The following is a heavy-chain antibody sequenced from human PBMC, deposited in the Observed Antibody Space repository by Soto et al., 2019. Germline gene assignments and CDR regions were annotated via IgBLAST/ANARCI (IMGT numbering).Heavy chain of an antibody. CDR1: GFTFSSYG. D-gene: IGHD1-26*01. V-gene: IGHV3-30*18. CDR3: AKEGGTKSGGHDYGMDV. Sequence: QVQLVESGGGVVQPGRSLRLSCAASGFTFSSYGMHWVRQAPGKGLEWVAVISYDGSNKYYADSVKGRFTISRDNSKNTLYLQMNSLRAEDTAVYYCAKEGGTKSGGHDYGMDVW. CDR2: ISYDGSNK. J-gene: IGHJ6*01.